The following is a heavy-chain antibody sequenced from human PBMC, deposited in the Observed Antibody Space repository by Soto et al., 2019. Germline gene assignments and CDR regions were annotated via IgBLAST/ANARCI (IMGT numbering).Heavy chain of an antibody. D-gene: IGHD6-19*01. J-gene: IGHJ5*02. Sequence: SLRLSCAASGFTFSSYSMNWVRQAPGKGLEWVSYISSSSSTIYYADSVKGRFTISRDNAKNTLYLQMNSLRAEDTAVYYCARGIWCLVPWFDPWGQGTLVTVSS. CDR1: GFTFSSYS. V-gene: IGHV3-48*01. CDR2: ISSSSSTI. CDR3: ARGIWCLVPWFDP.